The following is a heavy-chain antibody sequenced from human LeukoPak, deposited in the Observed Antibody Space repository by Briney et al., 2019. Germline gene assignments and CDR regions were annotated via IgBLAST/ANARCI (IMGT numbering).Heavy chain of an antibody. CDR2: ISDGGST. D-gene: IGHD3-22*01. Sequence: SETLSLTCTVSGDSFSSYYWSWIRQPPGKGLEWIGYISDGGSTNYNPSLKSRVTISADTSKNQFSLKLGSVTAADTAIYYCASLNYYYLAMDVWGQGTTVTVSS. V-gene: IGHV4-59*08. CDR1: GDSFSSYY. CDR3: ASLNYYYLAMDV. J-gene: IGHJ6*02.